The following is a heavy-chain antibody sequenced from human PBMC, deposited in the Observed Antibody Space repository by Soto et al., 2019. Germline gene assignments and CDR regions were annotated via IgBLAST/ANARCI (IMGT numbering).Heavy chain of an antibody. CDR3: AKDKESSSWANYYYSMDV. V-gene: IGHV3-23*01. D-gene: IGHD6-13*01. CDR1: GFTFSSYA. Sequence: EVQLLESGGGLVQPGGSLRLSCAGSGFTFSSYAMSWVRQVPGKGLEWVSAISGSVDTTFYADSVKGRFTISSDNSKNTLYLQMNSLTTEDTATYYCAKDKESSSWANYYYSMDVWGQGTTVTVSS. J-gene: IGHJ6*02. CDR2: ISGSVDTT.